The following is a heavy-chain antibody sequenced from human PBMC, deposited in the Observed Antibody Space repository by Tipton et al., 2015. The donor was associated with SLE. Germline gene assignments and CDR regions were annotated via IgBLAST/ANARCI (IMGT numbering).Heavy chain of an antibody. V-gene: IGHV4-39*02. CDR1: GGSISSSSYY. CDR2: IYYSGST. J-gene: IGHJ4*02. Sequence: TLSLTCTVSGGSISSSSYYWGWIRQPPGKGLEWIGSIYYSGSTYYSPSLKSRVTISVDTSKNQFSLKLSSVTAADTAVYYCARDSWYYDSSGYPGYFDYWGQGTLVTVSS. D-gene: IGHD3-22*01. CDR3: ARDSWYYDSSGYPGYFDY.